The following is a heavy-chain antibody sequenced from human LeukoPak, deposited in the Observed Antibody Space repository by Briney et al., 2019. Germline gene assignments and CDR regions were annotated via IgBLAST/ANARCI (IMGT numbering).Heavy chain of an antibody. Sequence: GGSLRLSCAASGFTFSSYGMHWVRQAPGKGLEWVAVISYDGSNKYYADSVKGRFTISRDNSKNTLYLQMNSLRAEDTAVYYCAKSQSPKTFGGALDYWGQGTLVTVSS. CDR2: ISYDGSNK. J-gene: IGHJ4*02. D-gene: IGHD3-16*01. V-gene: IGHV3-30*18. CDR1: GFTFSSYG. CDR3: AKSQSPKTFGGALDY.